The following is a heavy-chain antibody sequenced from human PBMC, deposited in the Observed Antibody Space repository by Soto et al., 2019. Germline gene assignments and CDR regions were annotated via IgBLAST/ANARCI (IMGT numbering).Heavy chain of an antibody. D-gene: IGHD3-10*01. J-gene: IGHJ5*02. CDR3: ASGSGSYYSWFDP. CDR2: IYYSRST. V-gene: IGHV4-31*03. Sequence: QVQLQESGPGLVKPSQTLSLTYTVSGGSISSGGYYWSWIRQHPGKGLEWIGYIYYSRSTYYNPSLKSRVTISVDTSKNQFSLKLSSVTAADTAVYYCASGSGSYYSWFDPWGQGTLVTVSS. CDR1: GGSISSGGYY.